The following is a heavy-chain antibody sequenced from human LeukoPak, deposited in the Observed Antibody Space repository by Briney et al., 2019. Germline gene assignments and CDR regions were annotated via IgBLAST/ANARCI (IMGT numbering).Heavy chain of an antibody. Sequence: GGSLRLSCAASGFTFSSYSMNWVRQAPGKGLEWVSSISSSSSYIYYADSVKGRFTISRDNAKNSLYLQMNSLRAEDRAVYYCARAFIRGDSSGYHAFDIWGQGTMVTVSS. J-gene: IGHJ3*02. D-gene: IGHD3-22*01. CDR1: GFTFSSYS. V-gene: IGHV3-21*01. CDR3: ARAFIRGDSSGYHAFDI. CDR2: ISSSSSYI.